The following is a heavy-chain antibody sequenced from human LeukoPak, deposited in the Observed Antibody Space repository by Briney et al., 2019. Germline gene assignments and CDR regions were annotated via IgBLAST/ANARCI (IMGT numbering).Heavy chain of an antibody. J-gene: IGHJ3*02. D-gene: IGHD5-18*01. CDR1: GFTFSSYA. CDR2: ISYDGSNK. V-gene: IGHV3-30-3*01. Sequence: PGGSPRLSCAASGFTFSSYAMHWVRQAPGKGLEWVAVISYDGSNKYYADSVKGRFTISRDNSKNTLYLQMNSLRAEDTAVYYCARELGAKSVTNAFDIWGQGTMVTVSS. CDR3: ARELGAKSVTNAFDI.